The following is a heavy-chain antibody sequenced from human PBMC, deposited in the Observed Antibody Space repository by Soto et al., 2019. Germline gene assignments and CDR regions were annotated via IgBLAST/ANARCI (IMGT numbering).Heavy chain of an antibody. V-gene: IGHV3-23*01. Sequence: GSLRLSCAASGFDFSSDVMNWVRQAPGEGLEWVASIFGSGRTTYYADSVKGRFNISRDNSKNTLYLQLNSLRVEDTALYYCAKSQSGSFFAAFDLWGQGTMVTVSS. J-gene: IGHJ3*01. D-gene: IGHD1-26*01. CDR3: AKSQSGSFFAAFDL. CDR1: GFDFSSDV. CDR2: IFGSGRTT.